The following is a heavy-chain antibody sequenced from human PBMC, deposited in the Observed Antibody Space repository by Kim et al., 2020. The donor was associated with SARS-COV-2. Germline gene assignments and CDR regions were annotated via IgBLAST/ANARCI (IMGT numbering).Heavy chain of an antibody. CDR3: TRADFWSGYCFDY. D-gene: IGHD3-3*01. Sequence: GGSLRLSCTASGFTFGDYAMSWFRQAPGKGLEWVGFIRSKAYGGTTEYAASVKGRFTISRDDSKSIAYLQMNSLKTEDTAVYYCTRADFWSGYCFDYWGQGTLVTVSS. J-gene: IGHJ4*02. V-gene: IGHV3-49*03. CDR2: IRSKAYGGTT. CDR1: GFTFGDYA.